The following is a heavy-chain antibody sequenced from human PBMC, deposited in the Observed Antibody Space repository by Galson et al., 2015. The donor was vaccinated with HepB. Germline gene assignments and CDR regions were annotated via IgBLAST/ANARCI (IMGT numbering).Heavy chain of an antibody. CDR3: ARDTYSGSYPHGRFDY. J-gene: IGHJ4*02. D-gene: IGHD1-26*01. CDR2: ISYDGSNK. V-gene: IGHV3-30-3*01. Sequence: SLRLSCAASGFTFSSYAMHWVRQAPGKGLEWVAVISYDGSNKYYADSVKGRFTISRDNSKNTLYLQMNSLRAEDTAVYYCARDTYSGSYPHGRFDYWGQGTLLTVSS. CDR1: GFTFSSYA.